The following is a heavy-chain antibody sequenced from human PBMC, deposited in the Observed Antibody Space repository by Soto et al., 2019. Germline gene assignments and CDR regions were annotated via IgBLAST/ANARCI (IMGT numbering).Heavy chain of an antibody. Sequence: SETLSLTCAVYGGSFSGYYWSWIRQPPGKGLEWIGYVYYSGTTYSHPSLNSRVPISVDTSENQFSLRLTSVTAADTAVYYCVTVNLVGAAYYFDYWGPGTLVTVSS. CDR1: GGSFSGYY. CDR3: VTVNLVGAAYYFDY. CDR2: VYYSGTT. D-gene: IGHD1-26*01. J-gene: IGHJ4*02. V-gene: IGHV4-59*08.